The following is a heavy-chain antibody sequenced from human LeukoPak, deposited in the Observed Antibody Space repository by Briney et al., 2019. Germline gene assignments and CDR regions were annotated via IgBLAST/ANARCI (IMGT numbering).Heavy chain of an antibody. CDR2: ISYDGSNK. D-gene: IGHD3-22*01. CDR1: GFTFSSYG. Sequence: GGSLRLSCAASGFTFSSYGMHWVRQAPGKGLEWVAVISYDGSNKYYADSVKGRFTISRDNSKNMLYLQMNSLRAEDTAVYYCAKGRVNPSGFSNRFSIRSDAFDIWGQGTMVTVSS. J-gene: IGHJ3*02. CDR3: AKGRVNPSGFSNRFSIRSDAFDI. V-gene: IGHV3-30*18.